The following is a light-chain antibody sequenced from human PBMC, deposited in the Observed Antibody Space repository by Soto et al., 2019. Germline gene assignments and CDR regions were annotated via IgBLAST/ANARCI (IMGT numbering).Light chain of an antibody. CDR2: GAS. CDR1: QSVSSN. CDR3: QHYDRAPMWT. J-gene: IGKJ1*01. V-gene: IGKV3-15*01. Sequence: EIVMSQSPATLSVSPGARATLSCRASQSVSSNLAWYQQKPGQAPRLLIYGASARATGIPARFSGSGSGTDFTLTISRLDPEDFAVYYCQHYDRAPMWTFGQGTKVDI.